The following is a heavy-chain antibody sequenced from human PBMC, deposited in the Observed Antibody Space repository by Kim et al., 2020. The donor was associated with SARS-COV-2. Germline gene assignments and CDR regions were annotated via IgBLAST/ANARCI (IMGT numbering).Heavy chain of an antibody. J-gene: IGHJ3*02. CDR1: GGSISSYY. CDR3: ARENGDYLHDAFDI. CDR2: IYYSGST. D-gene: IGHD4-17*01. V-gene: IGHV4-59*13. Sequence: SETLSLTCTVSGGSISSYYWSWIRQPPGKGLEWIGYIYYSGSTNYNPSLKSRVTISVDTSKNQFSLKLSSVTAADTAVYYCARENGDYLHDAFDIWGQGTMVTVSS.